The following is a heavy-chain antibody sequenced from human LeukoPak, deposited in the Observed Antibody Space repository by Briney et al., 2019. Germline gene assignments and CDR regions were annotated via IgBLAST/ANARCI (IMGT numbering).Heavy chain of an antibody. Sequence: TGGSLRLSCAASGFICRSYAMSWVRQAPGKGLEWVSSLSAGGGGAYYADSVRGRFTISRDDSKNTLYLQMNSLRAEDTAVYYCAKDGKVTFDYWGQGTLVTVSS. CDR3: AKDGKVTFDY. CDR2: LSAGGGGA. V-gene: IGHV3-23*01. J-gene: IGHJ4*02. CDR1: GFICRSYA. D-gene: IGHD2-21*02.